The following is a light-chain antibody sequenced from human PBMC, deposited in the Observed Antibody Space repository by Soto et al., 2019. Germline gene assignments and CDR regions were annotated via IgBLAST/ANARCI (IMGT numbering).Light chain of an antibody. Sequence: QSVLTQPPSASGTPGQRVTISCSGSSSNIGSNTVIWYQQLPGTAPKLLIYSNNQRPSGVPDRFSGSKSGTSASLAISGLQSEDEADYYCAAWDDSLNGVFGGGTKLTGL. CDR3: AAWDDSLNGV. V-gene: IGLV1-44*01. J-gene: IGLJ2*01. CDR2: SNN. CDR1: SSNIGSNT.